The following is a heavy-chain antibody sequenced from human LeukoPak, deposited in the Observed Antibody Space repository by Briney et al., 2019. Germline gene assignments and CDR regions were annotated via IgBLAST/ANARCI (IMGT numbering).Heavy chain of an antibody. CDR1: GFTFSSYW. CDR2: IIQDGSEK. CDR3: TRLKYYYYYMDV. Sequence: PGGSLRLSCAASGFTFSSYWMSWVRQAPGKGLEWVANIIQDGSEKYYVDSVKGRFTISRDNAKNSLYLQMNSLRAEDTAVYYCTRLKYYYYYMDVWGKGTTVTVSS. V-gene: IGHV3-7*01. J-gene: IGHJ6*03.